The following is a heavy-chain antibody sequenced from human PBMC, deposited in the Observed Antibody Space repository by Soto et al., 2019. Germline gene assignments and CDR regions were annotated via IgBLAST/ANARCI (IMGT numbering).Heavy chain of an antibody. D-gene: IGHD2-2*02. CDR3: ARGPSVGYCSSTSCNRGGYFDY. CDR1: GYTFTSYD. Sequence: QVQLVQSGAEVKTPGASVKVSCKASGYTFTSYDINWVRQATGQGLEWMGWMNRNSGNTGYAQKVQGMVTMTRNTSLITAYIELSSLRSEDTAVYYCARGPSVGYCSSTSCNRGGYFDYWGQGTLVTVSS. CDR2: MNRNSGNT. V-gene: IGHV1-8*01. J-gene: IGHJ4*02.